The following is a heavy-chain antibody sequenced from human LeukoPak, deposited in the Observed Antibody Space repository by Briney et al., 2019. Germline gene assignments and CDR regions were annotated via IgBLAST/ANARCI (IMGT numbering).Heavy chain of an antibody. CDR2: ISSSGSDI. CDR1: GFTFSSYA. Sequence: GGSLRLSCAASGFTFSSYAMSWVRQAPGQGLEWVSFISSSGSDIYYADSVKGRFTISRDNAKNSLYLQMSNLRAEDTAVYFCARGGGLDVWGQGATVTVSS. CDR3: ARGGGLDV. J-gene: IGHJ6*02. V-gene: IGHV3-21*04. D-gene: IGHD3-16*01.